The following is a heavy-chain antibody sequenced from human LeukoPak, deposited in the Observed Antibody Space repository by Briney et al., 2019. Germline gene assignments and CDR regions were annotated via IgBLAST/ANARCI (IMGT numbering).Heavy chain of an antibody. CDR3: ARDRSWNPYYFDY. Sequence: GGSLRLSCAASGFTFSSYSMNWVRQAPGKGLEWVSSISSSSSYIYYADSVKGRFTISRDNAKNSLYLQMNSLRAEDTAVYHCARDRSWNPYYFDYWGQGTLVTVSS. J-gene: IGHJ4*02. V-gene: IGHV3-21*01. CDR1: GFTFSSYS. D-gene: IGHD1-1*01. CDR2: ISSSSSYI.